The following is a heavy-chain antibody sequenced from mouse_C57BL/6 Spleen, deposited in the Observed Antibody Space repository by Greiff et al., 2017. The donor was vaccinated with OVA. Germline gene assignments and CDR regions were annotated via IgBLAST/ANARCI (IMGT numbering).Heavy chain of an antibody. V-gene: IGHV5-17*01. Sequence: EVNVVESGGGLVKPGGSLKLSCAASGFTFSDYGMHWVRQAPEKGLEWVAYISSGSSTIYYADTVKGRFTIYRDNAKNTLFLQMTSLRSEDTAMYYCARGNYGKDYAMDYWGQGTSVTVSS. CDR1: GFTFSDYG. CDR2: ISSGSSTI. CDR3: ARGNYGKDYAMDY. D-gene: IGHD2-1*01. J-gene: IGHJ4*01.